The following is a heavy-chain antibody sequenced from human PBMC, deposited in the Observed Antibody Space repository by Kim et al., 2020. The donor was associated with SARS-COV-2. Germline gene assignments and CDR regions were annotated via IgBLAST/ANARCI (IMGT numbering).Heavy chain of an antibody. CDR1: GFSFKNFA. CDR2: ISGSGDST. J-gene: IGHJ4*02. V-gene: IGHV3-23*01. D-gene: IGHD3-3*01. CDR3: AKAPGHYSTYLES. Sequence: GGSLRLSCVVSGFSFKNFAMNWVRQAPGKGLESVSGISGSGDSTYYSDAVKGRFTISRDNSKDTVYLQMDSLSADDTAIYYCAKAPGHYSTYLESWGQGTLVTVSS.